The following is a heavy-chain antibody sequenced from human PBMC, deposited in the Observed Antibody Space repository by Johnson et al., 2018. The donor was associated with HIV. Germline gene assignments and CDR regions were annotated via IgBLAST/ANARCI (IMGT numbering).Heavy chain of an antibody. D-gene: IGHD4-17*01. CDR2: ISSSGSTI. Sequence: QVQLVESGGGLVKPGGSLRLSCAASGFTFSDYYMSWIRQAPGKGLEWVSYISSSGSTIYYADPVKGRFTISRDNAKNLVYLQMNSLKTEDTAVYYCTTCPPGGDYLFSPLRVASGCVWGQGTMVIVSS. J-gene: IGHJ3*01. CDR3: TTCPPGGDYLFSPLRVASGCV. CDR1: GFTFSDYY. V-gene: IGHV3-11*01.